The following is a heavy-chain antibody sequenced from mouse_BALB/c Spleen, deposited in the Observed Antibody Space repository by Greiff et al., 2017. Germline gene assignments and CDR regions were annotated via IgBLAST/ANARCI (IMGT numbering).Heavy chain of an antibody. Sequence: QVQLQQSGAELARPGASVKLSCKASGYTFTDYYINWVKQRTGQGLEWIGEIYPGSGNTYYNEKFKGKATLTADKSSSTAYMQLSSLTSEDSAVYLCARSWPSAVVSPFYSMVYWGQGPSVTVSS. D-gene: IGHD3-3*01. J-gene: IGHJ4*01. CDR3: ARSWPSAVVSPFYSMVY. CDR1: GYTFTDYY. V-gene: IGHV1-77*01. CDR2: IYPGSGNT.